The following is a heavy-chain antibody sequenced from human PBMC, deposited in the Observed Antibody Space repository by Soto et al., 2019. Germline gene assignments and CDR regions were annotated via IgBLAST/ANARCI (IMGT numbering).Heavy chain of an antibody. CDR2: IYYSGST. CDR1: GGSISSSSYY. Sequence: PSETLSLTGTVSGGSISSSSYYWGWIRQPPGKGLGWIGSIYYSGSTYTNPSLTSRVTISVDTSKSQFSVKLSSVTAADTAVYYYSRARKGSFLEWSTYYFDYWGQGTLVTVSS. V-gene: IGHV4-39*01. D-gene: IGHD3-3*02. J-gene: IGHJ4*02. CDR3: SRARKGSFLEWSTYYFDY.